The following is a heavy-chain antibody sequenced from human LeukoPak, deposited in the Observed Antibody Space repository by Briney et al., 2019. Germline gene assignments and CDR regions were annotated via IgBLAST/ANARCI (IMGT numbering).Heavy chain of an antibody. CDR2: ISSSGSTI. CDR3: ARDLGASIAAAGTGWFDP. J-gene: IGHJ5*02. CDR1: GFTFSDYY. Sequence: GGSLRLSCAASGFTFSDYYMSWIRQAPGKGLEWVSYISSSGSTIYYADSVKGQFTISRDNAKNSLYLQMNSLRAEDTAVYYCARDLGASIAAAGTGWFDPWGQGTLVTVSS. V-gene: IGHV3-11*01. D-gene: IGHD6-13*01.